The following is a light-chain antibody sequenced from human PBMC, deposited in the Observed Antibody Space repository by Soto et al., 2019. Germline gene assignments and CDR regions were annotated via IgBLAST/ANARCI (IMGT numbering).Light chain of an antibody. J-gene: IGLJ1*01. CDR3: RSYNSSMAYV. CDR1: SSNIGAYYH. CDR2: ANS. Sequence: QSGLTQPASVSGAPGQTITMSCTGTSSNIGAYYHVCWYQQPPGTAPKLLIFANSSRPSGVPNRFSGSRSGNSASLTISGLQAEDEADYYCRSYNSSMAYVFGTGTKVTVL. V-gene: IGLV1-40*01.